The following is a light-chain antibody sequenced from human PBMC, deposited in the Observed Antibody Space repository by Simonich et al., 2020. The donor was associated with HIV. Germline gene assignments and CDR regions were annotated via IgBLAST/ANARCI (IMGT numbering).Light chain of an antibody. CDR1: QSILYSSNNKNH. CDR2: WAS. J-gene: IGKJ4*01. CDR3: QQYFRTPLT. V-gene: IGKV4-1*01. Sequence: DIVMTQYPNSLAVSLGERATINCKSSQSILYSSNNKNHLAWYQQKPGHPPRLLIYWASTREAGVPDRFSGSGSGTDFTLTISSLQAEDVAVYYCQQYFRTPLTFGGGTKVEIK.